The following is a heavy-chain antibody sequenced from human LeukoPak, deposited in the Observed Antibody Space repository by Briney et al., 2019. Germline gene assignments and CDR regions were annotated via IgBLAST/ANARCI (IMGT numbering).Heavy chain of an antibody. V-gene: IGHV4-4*02. CDR3: ARVDGPGSYFDF. CDR1: GAAIISTNW. J-gene: IGHJ4*02. Sequence: PSGTLSLTCAVSGAAIISTNWWSWVRQPPGKGLEYIGEIYHGGNTNYDPSLRSRVTFSVDMSKNQFSLKLTSVTAADTAVYYCARVDGPGSYFDFWGQGTLVTVSS. D-gene: IGHD3-10*01. CDR2: IYHGGNT.